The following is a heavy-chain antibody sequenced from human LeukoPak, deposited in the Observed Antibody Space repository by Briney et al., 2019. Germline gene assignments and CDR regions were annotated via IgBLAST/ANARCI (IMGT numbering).Heavy chain of an antibody. CDR1: GYTFTSYG. J-gene: IGHJ6*02. D-gene: IGHD2-2*02. V-gene: IGHV1-18*01. Sequence: GASVKVSCKASGYTFTSYGISWVRQAPGQGLEWMGWISAYNGNTNYAQKLQGRVTMTTDTSTSTAYMELRSLRSDDTAVYYCARRDCSSTSCYSANYYYGMDVWGQGTTVTVSS. CDR2: ISAYNGNT. CDR3: ARRDCSSTSCYSANYYYGMDV.